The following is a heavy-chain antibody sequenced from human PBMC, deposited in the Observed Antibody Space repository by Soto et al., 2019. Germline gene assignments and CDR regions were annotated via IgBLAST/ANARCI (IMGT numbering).Heavy chain of an antibody. D-gene: IGHD6-19*01. CDR1: DNSFNDADSN. J-gene: IGHJ4*02. CDR3: EKGAGYCDGWHTFDF. V-gene: IGHV4-30-4*01. CDR2: TYYKGDP. Sequence: PSQTLSLTRTVSDNSFNDADSNRTCIRQPLGKRPDWIGYTYYKGDPNYNPALKCRVTMSVDTSKNQLSLWLPSVTAADSAGYFCEKGAGYCDGWHTFDFLGRGILVIVSS.